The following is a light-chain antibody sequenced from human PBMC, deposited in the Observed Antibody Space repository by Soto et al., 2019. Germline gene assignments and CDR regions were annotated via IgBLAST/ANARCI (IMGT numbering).Light chain of an antibody. CDR1: QSIKND. Sequence: AIQMTQSPSSLSASVGDRVTITCRASQSIKNDVAWYQQKPGKAPKLLIHVASTLQSGVPSRFSGSGSGTDFTLTISSLQHEDLVTHYCLQDYNYPYTFGQGTKLEI. J-gene: IGKJ2*01. CDR3: LQDYNYPYT. CDR2: VAS. V-gene: IGKV1-6*01.